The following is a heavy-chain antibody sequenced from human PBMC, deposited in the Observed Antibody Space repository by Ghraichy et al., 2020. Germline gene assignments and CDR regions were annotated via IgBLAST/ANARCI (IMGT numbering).Heavy chain of an antibody. J-gene: IGHJ5*02. CDR3: ARGERAARLVNWFDP. V-gene: IGHV1-46*01. CDR1: GYTFTSYY. D-gene: IGHD6-6*01. Sequence: ASVKVSCKASGYTFTSYYMHWVRQAPGQGLEWMGIINPSGGSTSYAQKFQGRVTMTRDTSTSTVYMELSSLRSEDTAVYYCARGERAARLVNWFDPWGQGTLVTVSS. CDR2: INPSGGST.